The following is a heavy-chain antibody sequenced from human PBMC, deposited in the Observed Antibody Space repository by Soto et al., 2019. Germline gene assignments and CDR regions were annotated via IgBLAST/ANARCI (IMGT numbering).Heavy chain of an antibody. J-gene: IGHJ4*02. V-gene: IGHV4-34*01. CDR3: ASLGYCSGGSCYSRNFDY. CDR1: GGSFSGYY. CDR2: INHSGST. D-gene: IGHD2-15*01. Sequence: QVQLQQWGAGLLKPSETLSLTCAVYGGSFSGYYWSWIRQPPGTGLEWIGEINHSGSTNYNPSLKSRVTISVDTSKNQFSLKLSSVTAADTAVYYCASLGYCSGGSCYSRNFDYWGQGTLVTVSS.